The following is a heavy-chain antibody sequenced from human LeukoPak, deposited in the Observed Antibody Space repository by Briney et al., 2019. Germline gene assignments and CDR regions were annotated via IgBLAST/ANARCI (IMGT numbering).Heavy chain of an antibody. CDR3: AKEPNDY. V-gene: IGHV3-23*01. J-gene: IGHJ4*02. CDR2: LSTSGDST. Sequence: GGSLRLSCAASGFTFNNYAMNWVRQAPGKGLEWVSTLSTSGDSTYYADSLKGRFTISRDNSKNTLYLQMNSLRAEDTAVYYCAKEPNDYWGQGTLVTVSS. CDR1: GFTFNNYA.